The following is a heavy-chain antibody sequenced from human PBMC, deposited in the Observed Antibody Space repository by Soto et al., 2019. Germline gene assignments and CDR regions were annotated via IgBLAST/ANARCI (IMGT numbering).Heavy chain of an antibody. CDR3: ARGISNYYDINWFDP. CDR1: GGSISSGGYY. CDR2: IYYSGST. J-gene: IGHJ5*02. D-gene: IGHD3-22*01. Sequence: TSETLSLTCTVSGGSISSGGYYWSWIRQHPGKGLEWIGYIYYSGSTYYNPSLKSRVTISVDTSKNQFSLKLSSVTAADTAVYYCARGISNYYDINWFDPWGQGTLVTVSS. V-gene: IGHV4-31*03.